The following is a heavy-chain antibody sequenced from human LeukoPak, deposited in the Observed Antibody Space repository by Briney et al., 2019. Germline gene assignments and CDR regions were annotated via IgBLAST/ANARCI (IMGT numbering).Heavy chain of an antibody. D-gene: IGHD3-10*01. CDR2: IYYSGST. V-gene: IGHV4-59*01. CDR3: ARYTNLGSGSYYNVDWFDP. J-gene: IGHJ5*02. Sequence: SETLSLTCTVSGGSISSYYWSWIRQPPGKGLEWIGYIYYSGSTNYNPSLESRVTISVDTSKNQFSLKLSSVTAADTAVYYCARYTNLGSGSYYNVDWFDPWGQGTLVTVSS. CDR1: GGSISSYY.